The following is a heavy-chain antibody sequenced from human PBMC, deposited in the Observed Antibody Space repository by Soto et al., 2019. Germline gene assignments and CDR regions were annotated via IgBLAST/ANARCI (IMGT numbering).Heavy chain of an antibody. D-gene: IGHD3-3*01. CDR1: GGSISSYY. Sequence: SETLSLTCTVSGGSISSYYWSWIRQPPGKGLEWIGEINHSGSTNYNPSLKSRVTISVDTSKNQFSLKLSSVTAADTAVYYCARGGRSTIFGVVIMLHYYYGMDVWGQGTTVTVSS. J-gene: IGHJ6*02. CDR2: INHSGST. CDR3: ARGGRSTIFGVVIMLHYYYGMDV. V-gene: IGHV4-34*01.